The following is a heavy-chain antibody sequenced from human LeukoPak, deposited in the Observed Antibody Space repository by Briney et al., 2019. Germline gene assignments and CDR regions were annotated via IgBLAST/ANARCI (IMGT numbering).Heavy chain of an antibody. Sequence: QPGRSLRLSCAASGFSFNSYAIHWVRQAPGKGLEWVAVISYDGSNKYYADSVKGRFTISRDNSKNTLYLQMNSLRAEDTAVYYCANHPGDYWGQGTLVTVSS. CDR3: ANHPGDY. V-gene: IGHV3-30*18. J-gene: IGHJ4*02. CDR2: ISYDGSNK. CDR1: GFSFNSYA.